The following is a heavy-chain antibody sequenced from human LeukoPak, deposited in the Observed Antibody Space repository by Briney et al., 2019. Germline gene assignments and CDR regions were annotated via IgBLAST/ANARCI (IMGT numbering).Heavy chain of an antibody. V-gene: IGHV3-30*04. CDR1: GFTFSSYA. Sequence: PGGSLRLSCAASGFTFSSYAMHWVRQAPGRGLEWVAVISYDGSNKYYADSVKGRFTISRDNSKNTLYLQMNSLRAEDTAVYYCAGDNRWFDPWGQGTLVTVSS. CDR2: ISYDGSNK. J-gene: IGHJ5*02. CDR3: AGDNRWFDP.